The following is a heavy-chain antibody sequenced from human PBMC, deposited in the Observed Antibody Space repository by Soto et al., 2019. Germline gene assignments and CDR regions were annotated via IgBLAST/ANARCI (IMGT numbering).Heavy chain of an antibody. V-gene: IGHV3-48*01. CDR3: ARDVSYSFDY. D-gene: IGHD2-21*01. J-gene: IGHJ4*02. CDR1: GFTFSSYS. Sequence: GGSLSLSCAASGFTFSSYSMNWVRQAPGKGLEWVSYISGNSRTIRYADSVGGRFTISRDSAQNSLYLQIDSLRADDTAVYYCARDVSYSFDYWGQGSLVTVSS. CDR2: ISGNSRTI.